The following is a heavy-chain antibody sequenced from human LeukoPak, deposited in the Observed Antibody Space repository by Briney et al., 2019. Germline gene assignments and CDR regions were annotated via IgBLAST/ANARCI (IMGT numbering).Heavy chain of an antibody. CDR3: ARASDYDILTGLTQNWFDP. CDR1: GYSISSGYY. D-gene: IGHD3-9*01. Sequence: SETLSLTCTVSGYSISSGYYWGWIRQPPGKGLEWIGSIYHSGSTYYNPSLKSRVTMSVDTSKNQFSLKLSSVTAADTAVYYCARASDYDILTGLTQNWFDPWGQGTLVTVSS. V-gene: IGHV4-38-2*02. CDR2: IYHSGST. J-gene: IGHJ5*02.